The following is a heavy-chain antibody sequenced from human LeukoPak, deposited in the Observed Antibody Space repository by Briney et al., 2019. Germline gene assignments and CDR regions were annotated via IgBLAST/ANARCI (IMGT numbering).Heavy chain of an antibody. CDR2: IYYSGST. CDR1: GGSISSGEYY. Sequence: SETLSLTCTVSGGSISSGEYYWSWISQPPGKGLEWIGYIYYSGSTYYNPSLESRVTISVDTSKNQFSLKLSSVTAADTAVYYCARVPFWSGYPGYYYGMDVWGQGTTVTVSS. V-gene: IGHV4-30-4*01. D-gene: IGHD3-3*01. J-gene: IGHJ6*02. CDR3: ARVPFWSGYPGYYYGMDV.